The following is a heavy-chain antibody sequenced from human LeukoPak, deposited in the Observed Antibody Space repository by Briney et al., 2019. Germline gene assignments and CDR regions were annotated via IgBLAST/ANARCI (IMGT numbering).Heavy chain of an antibody. D-gene: IGHD6-6*01. CDR3: ARIGYSSSNWFDP. V-gene: IGHV4-4*07. CDR2: IYNRGSA. Sequence: SETLSLTCTVSGGSISSYDWSWIRQPAGKGLEWIGRIYNRGSANYNPSLKSRVIMSVDTSKKQVSLKLSSVTAADTAVYYCARIGYSSSNWFDPWGQGTLVTVSS. CDR1: GGSISSYD. J-gene: IGHJ5*02.